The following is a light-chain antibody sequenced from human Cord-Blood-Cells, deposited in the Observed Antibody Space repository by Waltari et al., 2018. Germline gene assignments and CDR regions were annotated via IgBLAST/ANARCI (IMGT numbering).Light chain of an antibody. V-gene: IGLV1-40*01. Sequence: QSVLTQPPSVSGAPGQRVTIPCTGSSSNIGAGYDVHWYQQLPGTAPKLLIYGTSKRPSGVPDRFSGSKSGTSASLAITGLQAEDEADYYCQSYDSSLSGVVFGGGTKLTVL. CDR2: GTS. CDR1: SSNIGAGYD. J-gene: IGLJ2*01. CDR3: QSYDSSLSGVV.